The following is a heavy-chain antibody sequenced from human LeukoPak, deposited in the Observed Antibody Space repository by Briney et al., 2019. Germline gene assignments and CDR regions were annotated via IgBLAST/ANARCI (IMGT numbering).Heavy chain of an antibody. D-gene: IGHD6-13*01. CDR3: ARFGIAADAAVVPYYYYYYMDV. V-gene: IGHV1-69*06. Sequence: SEKVSCKASGYTFTSYAISWGRQATGQGLGKRGGIIPIFGTADYAQKFPGRVTITADKSTSTAYMELKSLRSDDTAVYYCARFGIAADAAVVPYYYYYYMDVWGKGTTVTVSS. CDR2: IIPIFGTA. CDR1: GYTFTSYA. J-gene: IGHJ6*03.